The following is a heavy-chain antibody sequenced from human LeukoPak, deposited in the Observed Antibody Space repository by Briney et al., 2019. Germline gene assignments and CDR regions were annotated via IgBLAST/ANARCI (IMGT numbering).Heavy chain of an antibody. CDR2: IYISGST. V-gene: IGHV4-61*02. CDR3: ARSRSRPLLPPLPKSQYYFDY. CDR1: GGSISSGSYY. Sequence: SQTLSLACTVSGGSISSGSYYWSWIRQPAGKGLEWIGRIYISGSTNYNPSLTSRVTISVDTSKNQFSLKLSSVTAADTAVYYCARSRSRPLLPPLPKSQYYFDYWGQGTLVTVSS. D-gene: IGHD2-21*01. J-gene: IGHJ4*02.